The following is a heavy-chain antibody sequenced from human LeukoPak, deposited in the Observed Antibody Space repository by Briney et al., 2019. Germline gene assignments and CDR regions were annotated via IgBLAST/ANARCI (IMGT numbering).Heavy chain of an antibody. D-gene: IGHD3-3*01. V-gene: IGHV3-48*03. CDR1: GFTLSSHE. J-gene: IGHJ4*02. CDR3: ARARLEGGGSDY. Sequence: PGGCLRLSCAASGFTLSSHEVNWVRQAPGKGLEWVSNIGGSGSTMHYADSVKGRFTISRDNAKNSLSLQMNGLRVDDTGVYYCARARLEGGGSDYWGQGTLVTVSS. CDR2: IGGSGSTM.